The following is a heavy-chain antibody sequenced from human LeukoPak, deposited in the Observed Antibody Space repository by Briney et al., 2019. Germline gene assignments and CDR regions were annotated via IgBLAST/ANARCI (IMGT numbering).Heavy chain of an antibody. V-gene: IGHV4-4*07. CDR1: GGSISSYY. CDR3: ARSIVVVPAAPDYYMDV. Sequence: SETLSLTCTVSGGSISSYYWSWIRQPAGKGLEWIGRIYTSGSTNYNPSLKSRVTMSVDTSKNQFSLKLSSVTAADAAVYYCARSIVVVPAAPDYYMDVWGKGTTVTVSS. J-gene: IGHJ6*03. D-gene: IGHD2-2*01. CDR2: IYTSGST.